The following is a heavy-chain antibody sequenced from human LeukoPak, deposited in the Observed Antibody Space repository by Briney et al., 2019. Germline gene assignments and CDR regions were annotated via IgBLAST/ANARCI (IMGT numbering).Heavy chain of an antibody. CDR3: ARDAVPAAIPAYYYYYYMDV. V-gene: IGHV3-48*01. D-gene: IGHD2-2*02. J-gene: IGHJ6*03. Sequence: PGGSLRLSCAASGFTFSSYSMKWVRQAPGKGGEGVSYISSSSSTIYYADSVKGGFTISRDNDKNSLYLQMNRLRAEHPAVYYCARDAVPAAIPAYYYYYYMDVWGKGTTVTVSS. CDR2: ISSSSSTI. CDR1: GFTFSSYS.